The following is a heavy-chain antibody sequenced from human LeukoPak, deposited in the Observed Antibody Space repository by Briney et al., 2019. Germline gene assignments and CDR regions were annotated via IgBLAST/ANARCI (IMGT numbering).Heavy chain of an antibody. CDR2: IKQDGSEK. CDR3: ARDPEAVAGYYFDY. V-gene: IGHV3-7*01. Sequence: PGGSLRLSCAASGFTFSSYWMSWVRQAPGKGLEWVANIKQDGSEKYYVDSVKGRFTISRDNAKNSLYLQMNSLRAEDTAVYYCARDPEAVAGYYFDYWGRGTLVTVSS. J-gene: IGHJ4*02. CDR1: GFTFSSYW. D-gene: IGHD6-19*01.